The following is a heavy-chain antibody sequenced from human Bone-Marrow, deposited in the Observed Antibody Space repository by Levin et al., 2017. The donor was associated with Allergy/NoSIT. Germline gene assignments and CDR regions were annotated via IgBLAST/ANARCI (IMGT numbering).Heavy chain of an antibody. Sequence: SGPTLVKPTQTLTLTCTFSGFSLSTSGMCVSWIRQPPGKALEWLALIDWDDDKYYSTSLKTRLTISKDTSKNQVVLTMTNMDPVDTATYYCARISASSSPETYYFDYWGQGTLVTVSS. CDR3: ARISASSSPETYYFDY. J-gene: IGHJ4*02. CDR1: GFSLSTSGMC. V-gene: IGHV2-70*01. D-gene: IGHD6-13*01. CDR2: IDWDDDK.